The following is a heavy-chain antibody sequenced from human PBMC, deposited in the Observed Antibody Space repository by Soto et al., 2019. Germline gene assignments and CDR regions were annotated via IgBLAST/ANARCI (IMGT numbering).Heavy chain of an antibody. CDR1: GGSVSSGSYY. CDR2: IYYSGST. Sequence: LSLTCTVSGGSVSSGSYYWSWIRQPPGKGLEWIGYIYYSGSTNYNPSLKSRVTISVDTSKNQFSLKLSSVTAADTAVYYCARGTYYDFWSGYYGWGQGTLGTVPQ. D-gene: IGHD3-3*01. CDR3: ARGTYYDFWSGYYG. J-gene: IGHJ4*02. V-gene: IGHV4-61*01.